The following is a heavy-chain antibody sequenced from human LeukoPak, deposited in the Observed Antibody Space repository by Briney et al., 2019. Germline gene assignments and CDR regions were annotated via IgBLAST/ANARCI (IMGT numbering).Heavy chain of an antibody. J-gene: IGHJ6*03. V-gene: IGHV1-46*01. D-gene: IGHD1-26*01. Sequence: ASVKVSCKASGYTFTNYYIHWVRQAPGQGLEWMGLINPGGDNTNYAQNFQGRVTMTRDTSISTAYMELSRLRSDDTAVYYCARGMEPYYYMDVWGKGTTVTVSS. CDR2: INPGGDNT. CDR1: GYTFTNYY. CDR3: ARGMEPYYYMDV.